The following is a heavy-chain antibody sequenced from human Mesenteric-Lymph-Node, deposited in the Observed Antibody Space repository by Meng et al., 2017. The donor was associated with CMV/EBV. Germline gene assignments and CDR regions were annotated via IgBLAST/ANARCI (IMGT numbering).Heavy chain of an antibody. D-gene: IGHD3-3*01. CDR1: GFTFSSYW. CDR3: ARESPRFLEWLLYRYDGMDV. CDR2: IKQDGSEK. J-gene: IGHJ6*02. Sequence: GESLKISCAASGFTFSSYWMSWVRQAPGKGLEWVANIKQDGSEKYYVDSVKGRFTISRDNAKNSLYLQMNSLRAEDTAVYYCARESPRFLEWLLYRYDGMDVWGQGTTVTVSS. V-gene: IGHV3-7*01.